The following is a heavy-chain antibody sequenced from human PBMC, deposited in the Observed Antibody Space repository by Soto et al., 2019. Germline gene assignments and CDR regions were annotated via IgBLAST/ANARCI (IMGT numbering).Heavy chain of an antibody. Sequence: VGSLRLSCAASGFTFSSYAMHWVRQAPGKGLEWMAVISYDGSNKYYADSVKGRFTISRDNSKNTLYLQMNSLRAEDTAVYYCASGHTMIVVGPFDYWGQGTLVTVSS. V-gene: IGHV3-30-3*01. CDR3: ASGHTMIVVGPFDY. CDR2: ISYDGSNK. J-gene: IGHJ4*02. D-gene: IGHD3-22*01. CDR1: GFTFSSYA.